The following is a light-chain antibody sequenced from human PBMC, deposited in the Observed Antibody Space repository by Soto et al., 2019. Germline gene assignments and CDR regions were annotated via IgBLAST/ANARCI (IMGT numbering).Light chain of an antibody. CDR2: DVS. J-gene: IGLJ2*01. Sequence: QSALTQPASVSGSPGQSITISCTGTSSDVGAYNYVSWYQQHPGKAPKLVIYDVSNRPSGVSSRFSGSKSGNTASLTISGLQAEDEADYSCSSYTSSSTPVVFGGGTKLTVL. V-gene: IGLV2-14*01. CDR3: SSYTSSSTPVV. CDR1: SSDVGAYNY.